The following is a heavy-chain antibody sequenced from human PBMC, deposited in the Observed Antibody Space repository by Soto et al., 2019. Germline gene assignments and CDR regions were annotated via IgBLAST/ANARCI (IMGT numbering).Heavy chain of an antibody. CDR2: ISAYNGNT. D-gene: IGHD3-3*01. CDR3: ARVRNYDFWSGYYTVGGDGMDV. J-gene: IGHJ6*02. V-gene: IGHV1-18*01. CDR1: GYTFTSYG. Sequence: GASVKVSCKASGYTFTSYGISWVRQAPGQGLEWMGWISAYNGNTNYAQKLQGRVTMTTDTSTSTAYMELRSLRSDDTAVYYCARVRNYDFWSGYYTVGGDGMDVWGQGTTVTVSS.